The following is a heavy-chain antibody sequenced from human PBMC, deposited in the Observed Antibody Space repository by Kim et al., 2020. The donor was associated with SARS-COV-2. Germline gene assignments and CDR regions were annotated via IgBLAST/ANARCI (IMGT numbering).Heavy chain of an antibody. CDR3: AREGSGGPAAMMWISSELLYYYYYYMDV. Sequence: SETLSLTCTVSGGSISSSSYYWGWIRQPPGKGLEWIGSIYYSGSTYYNPSLKSRVTISVDTSKNQFSLKLSSVTAADTAVYYCAREGSGGPAAMMWISSELLYYYYYYMDVWGKGTTVTVSS. D-gene: IGHD2-2*01. V-gene: IGHV4-39*02. J-gene: IGHJ6*03. CDR2: IYYSGST. CDR1: GGSISSSSYY.